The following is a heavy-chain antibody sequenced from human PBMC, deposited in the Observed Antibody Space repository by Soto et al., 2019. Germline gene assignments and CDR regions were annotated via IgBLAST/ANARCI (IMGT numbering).Heavy chain of an antibody. V-gene: IGHV3-21*01. CDR2: ISSSSSYI. J-gene: IGHJ4*02. D-gene: IGHD4-17*01. Sequence: GGSLRLSCAASGFTFISYSMNWVRQAPGKGLEWVSSISSSSSYIYYADSVEGRFTISRDNAKNSLYLQMNSLRAEDTAVYYCASYGDYFDYWGQGTLVTSPQ. CDR1: GFTFISYS. CDR3: ASYGDYFDY.